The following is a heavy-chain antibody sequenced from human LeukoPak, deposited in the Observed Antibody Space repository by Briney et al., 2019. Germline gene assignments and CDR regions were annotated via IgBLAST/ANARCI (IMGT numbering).Heavy chain of an antibody. V-gene: IGHV4-39*07. CDR1: GGSMSSGSYY. J-gene: IGHJ3*02. D-gene: IGHD6-13*01. CDR2: IYHSGST. CDR3: ARLPQLAFFDI. Sequence: SQTLSLTCTVSGGSMSSGSYYWGWIRQPPGKGLEWIGSIYHSGSTYYNPSLKSRVAISVDTSKNQFSLKLSSVTAADTAVYYCARLPQLAFFDIWGQGTMVTVSS.